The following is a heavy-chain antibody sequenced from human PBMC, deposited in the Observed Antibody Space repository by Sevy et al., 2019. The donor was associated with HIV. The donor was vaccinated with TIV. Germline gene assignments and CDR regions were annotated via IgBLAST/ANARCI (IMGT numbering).Heavy chain of an antibody. Sequence: GGSLRLSCAASGFTFSRHWMTWVRQSPGKGLEWVANIKQRGSERHYVESVKGRFTISRDDAQNSVYLQMNSLRPEDTAVYYCARERTESGGMDYWGQGTLVTVSS. J-gene: IGHJ4*02. CDR2: IKQRGSER. D-gene: IGHD2-15*01. CDR3: ARERTESGGMDY. V-gene: IGHV3-7*01. CDR1: GFTFSRHW.